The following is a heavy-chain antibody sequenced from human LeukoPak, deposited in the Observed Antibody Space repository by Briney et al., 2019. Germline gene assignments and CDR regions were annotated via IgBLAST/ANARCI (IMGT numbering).Heavy chain of an antibody. V-gene: IGHV3-21*01. CDR1: GFTFSSYS. Sequence: GGSLRLSCAASGFTFSSYSMNWVRQAPGKGLEWVSSISSSSSYIYYADSVKGRFTISRDNAKSSLYLQMNSLRAEDTAVYYCARPQKRSIAAASPPGYWGQGTLVTVSS. J-gene: IGHJ4*02. CDR3: ARPQKRSIAAASPPGY. D-gene: IGHD6-13*01. CDR2: ISSSSSYI.